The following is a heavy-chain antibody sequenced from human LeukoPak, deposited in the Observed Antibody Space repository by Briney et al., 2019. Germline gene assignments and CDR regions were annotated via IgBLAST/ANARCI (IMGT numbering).Heavy chain of an antibody. CDR1: GYTFTSYD. CDR2: MNPNSGNT. J-gene: IGHJ4*02. CDR3: ARGPPSNSGSYYFDY. Sequence: ASVKVSCKASGYTFTSYDINWVRQATGQGLEWMGWMNPNSGNTGYAQRFQGRVTITRNTSISTAYMELSSLRSEDTAVYYCARGPPSNSGSYYFDYWGQGTLVTVSS. V-gene: IGHV1-8*01. D-gene: IGHD1-26*01.